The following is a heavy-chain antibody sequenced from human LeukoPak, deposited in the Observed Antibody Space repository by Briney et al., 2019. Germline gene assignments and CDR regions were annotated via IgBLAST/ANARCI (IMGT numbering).Heavy chain of an antibody. Sequence: GGSLRLSCAASGFTFSDYYMSWIRQAPGKGLEWVSYISSSGSTIYYADSVKGRFTISRDNAKNSPYLQMNSLRAEDTAVYYCARGATPVYYYYYMDVWGKGITVTVSS. CDR2: ISSSGSTI. CDR3: ARGATPVYYYYYMDV. D-gene: IGHD2-15*01. J-gene: IGHJ6*03. CDR1: GFTFSDYY. V-gene: IGHV3-11*04.